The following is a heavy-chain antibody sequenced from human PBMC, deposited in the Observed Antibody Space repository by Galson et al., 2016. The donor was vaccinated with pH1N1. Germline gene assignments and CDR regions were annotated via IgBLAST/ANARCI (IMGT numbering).Heavy chain of an antibody. J-gene: IGHJ5*02. CDR1: GFTFTSYA. V-gene: IGHV3-23*01. Sequence: SLRLSCAASGFTFTSYAMTWVRLAPGKGLEGVSSISGSGSGTFSADSVKGRFTISRDSAKNTLYLQMNSLRVEDTAVYYCIREMAWGQGILVTVSS. D-gene: IGHD5-24*01. CDR3: IREMA. CDR2: ISGSGSGT.